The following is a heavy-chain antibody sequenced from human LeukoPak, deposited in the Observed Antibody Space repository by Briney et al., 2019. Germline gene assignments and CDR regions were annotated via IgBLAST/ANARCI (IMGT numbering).Heavy chain of an antibody. Sequence: PGGSLRLSCAASGFIFTNYFMSWVRQAPGKGLEWVSVIYSGGSTYYADSVKGRFTISRDNSKNTLYLQMNSLRAEDTAVYYCARGKVFRDGYKAYYFDYWGQGTLVTVSS. D-gene: IGHD5-24*01. CDR2: IYSGGST. J-gene: IGHJ4*02. CDR1: GFIFTNYF. CDR3: ARGKVFRDGYKAYYFDY. V-gene: IGHV3-53*01.